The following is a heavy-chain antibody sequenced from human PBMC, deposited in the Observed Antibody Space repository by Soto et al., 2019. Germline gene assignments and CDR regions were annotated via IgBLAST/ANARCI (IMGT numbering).Heavy chain of an antibody. CDR3: ARVILAAAGTFYYGMDV. J-gene: IGHJ6*02. D-gene: IGHD6-13*01. CDR2: IYYSGST. Sequence: QVQLQKSGPGLVKPSQTLSLTCTVSGGSISSGGYYWSWIRQHPGKGLEWIGYIYYSGSTYYNPSLKSRVTISVDTSKNQFSLKLSSVTAADTAVYYCARVILAAAGTFYYGMDVWGQGTTVTVSS. V-gene: IGHV4-31*03. CDR1: GGSISSGGYY.